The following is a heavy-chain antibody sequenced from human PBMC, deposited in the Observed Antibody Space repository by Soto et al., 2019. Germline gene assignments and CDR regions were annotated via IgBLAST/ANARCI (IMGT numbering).Heavy chain of an antibody. CDR1: GGSVSSGSYY. J-gene: IGHJ6*01. V-gene: IGHV4-61*01. D-gene: IGHD2-2*01. CDR3: ARLSLGYCSRTSCHYYYYYGLDV. Sequence: PSETLSLTCTVSGGSVSSGSYYWSWIRQPPGKGLEWIGYIYYSGSTNYNPSLKSRVTISVDTSKNQFSLKLSSVTAADTAVYYCARLSLGYCSRTSCHYYYYYGLDVRGQGTTVTGSS. CDR2: IYYSGST.